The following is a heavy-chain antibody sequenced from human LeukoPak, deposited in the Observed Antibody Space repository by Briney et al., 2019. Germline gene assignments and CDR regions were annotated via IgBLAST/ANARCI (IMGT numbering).Heavy chain of an antibody. V-gene: IGHV3-33*06. J-gene: IGHJ4*02. CDR2: IWNDGTNR. Sequence: TGGSLRLSCAASGFTFSHYGMHWVRRAPGKGLEWVAVIWNDGTNRYYGDSVKGRFTISRDDSKNTVYLQMNGLRAGDTAVYYCAKDAQRGFDYSNSLEYWGQGTLVTVSS. D-gene: IGHD4-11*01. CDR3: AKDAQRGFDYSNSLEY. CDR1: GFTFSHYG.